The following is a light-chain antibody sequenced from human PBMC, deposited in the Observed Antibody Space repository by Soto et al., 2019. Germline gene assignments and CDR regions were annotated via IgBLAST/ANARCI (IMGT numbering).Light chain of an antibody. J-gene: IGLJ2*01. CDR1: SSDVGGYNS. CDR2: DVT. CDR3: SSYTTTSTLV. V-gene: IGLV2-14*01. Sequence: QSALTQPASVSGSIGQSITISCTGTSSDVGGYNSVSWYQQHPGKAPKLMIYDVTNRPSGVSDRFSGSKSGNTASLTISGLQAEDEADYYCSSYTTTSTLVFGGGTKLTVL.